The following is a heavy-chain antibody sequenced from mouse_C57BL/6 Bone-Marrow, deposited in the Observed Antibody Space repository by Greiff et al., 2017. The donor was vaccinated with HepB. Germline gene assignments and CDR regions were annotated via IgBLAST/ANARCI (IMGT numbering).Heavy chain of an antibody. CDR3: ARPETGTGFAY. Sequence: EVKVVESGGDLVKPGGSLKLSCAASGFTFSSYGMSWVRQTPDKRLEWVATISSGGSYTYYPDSVKGRFTISRDNAKNTLYLQMSSLKSEDTAMYYCARPETGTGFAYWGQGTLVTVSA. V-gene: IGHV5-6*01. CDR1: GFTFSSYG. D-gene: IGHD4-1*01. CDR2: ISSGGSYT. J-gene: IGHJ3*01.